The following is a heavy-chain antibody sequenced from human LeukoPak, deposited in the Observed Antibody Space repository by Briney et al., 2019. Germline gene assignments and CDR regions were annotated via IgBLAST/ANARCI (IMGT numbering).Heavy chain of an antibody. CDR3: ARHVGFITMVRGVINNNWFDP. Sequence: SETLSLTCTVSGDSISSGDYYWSWIRQPAGKGLEWIGRISSSGSPYYNPSLKSRVTISVDTSKKQFSLKLSSVTAADTAVYYCARHVGFITMVRGVINNNWFDPWGQGTLVTVSS. D-gene: IGHD3-10*01. J-gene: IGHJ5*02. CDR2: ISSSGSP. CDR1: GDSISSGDYY. V-gene: IGHV4-39*01.